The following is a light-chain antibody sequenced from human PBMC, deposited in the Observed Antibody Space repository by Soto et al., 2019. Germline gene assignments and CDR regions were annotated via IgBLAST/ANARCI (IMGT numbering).Light chain of an antibody. CDR3: QQSNNFPHT. V-gene: IGKV1D-12*01. CDR1: QGINKW. CDR2: AAS. Sequence: DIQLTQSPSSVSAFVGDKVTITCRASQGINKWLAWYQQKPGRAPNLLIYAASNLQSGVPSRFSGSGSGTDFTLTISSLQPEDFATYYCQQSNNFPHTFGGGTKVDIK. J-gene: IGKJ4*01.